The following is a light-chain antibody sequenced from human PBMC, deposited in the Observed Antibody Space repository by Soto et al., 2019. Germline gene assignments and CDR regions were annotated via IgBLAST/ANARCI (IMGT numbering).Light chain of an antibody. J-gene: IGKJ4*01. CDR2: NAS. CDR3: QHRAGWPPALT. V-gene: IGKV3-11*01. Sequence: ETVLTQSPATQSLSPGERATLSCRASESVSNSLAWYQHKPGQAPRLLIYNASNRATGIPARFSGSGSGTDFTLTISSLEPEDFAVYFCQHRAGWPPALTFGGGTKVEIK. CDR1: ESVSNS.